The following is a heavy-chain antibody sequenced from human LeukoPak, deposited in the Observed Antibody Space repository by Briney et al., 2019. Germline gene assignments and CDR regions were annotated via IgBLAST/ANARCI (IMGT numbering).Heavy chain of an antibody. CDR3: AKDMASSYSYGFDY. V-gene: IGHV3-9*03. Sequence: GGSLRLSCAASGFTFDDYAMHWVRQAPGKGLEWVSGISWNSGSIGYADSVKGRFTISRDNAKNSLYLQMNSLRAEDMALYYCAKDMASSYSYGFDYWGQGTVVTVSS. D-gene: IGHD5-18*01. J-gene: IGHJ4*02. CDR2: ISWNSGSI. CDR1: GFTFDDYA.